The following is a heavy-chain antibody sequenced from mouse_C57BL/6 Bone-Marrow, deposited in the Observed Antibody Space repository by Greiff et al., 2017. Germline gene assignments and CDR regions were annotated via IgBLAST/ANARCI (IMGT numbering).Heavy chain of an antibody. D-gene: IGHD1-1*01. CDR1: GFTFSSYA. Sequence: EVQLVESGGGLVKPGGSLKLSCAASGFTFSSYAMSWVRQTPEKRLEWVATISDGGSYTYYPDNVKGGVTISRDNAKNKLYLQMSHLKSEDTAMYYCARSSITTIVERFDYWGQGTTLTVSS. V-gene: IGHV5-4*01. CDR3: ARSSITTIVERFDY. CDR2: ISDGGSYT. J-gene: IGHJ2*01.